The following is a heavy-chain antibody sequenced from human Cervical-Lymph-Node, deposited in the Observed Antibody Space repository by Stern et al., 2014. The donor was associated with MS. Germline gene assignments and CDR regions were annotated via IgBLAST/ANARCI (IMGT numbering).Heavy chain of an antibody. J-gene: IGHJ4*02. CDR3: ARHVQGFDY. V-gene: IGHV5-51*01. Sequence: VQLVESGAEGKKPGESLKISCKLSGYSFTIYYIAWVRQMPGKGLEWMGVIYPYNYDTTYSPSFQGQVTISADKSITTACLQWSSQRASDTAMYYCARHVQGFDYWGQGTLVTVSS. CDR1: GYSFTIYY. CDR2: IYPYNYDT.